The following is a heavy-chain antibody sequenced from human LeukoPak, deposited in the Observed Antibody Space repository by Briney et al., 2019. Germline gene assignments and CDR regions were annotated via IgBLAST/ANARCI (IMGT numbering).Heavy chain of an antibody. CDR2: IRSKAYGGTT. V-gene: IGHV3-49*03. J-gene: IGHJ4*02. CDR3: TREPDRNYYDTSIRYFDY. CDR1: GFTFDDYA. D-gene: IGHD3-22*01. Sequence: GGSLRLSCTASGFTFDDYAMSWFRQAPGKGLEWVGFIRSKAYGGTTEYAASVKGRFTISRDDSKSIAYLQMNSLKTEDTAVYYCTREPDRNYYDTSIRYFDYWGQGTLVTVSS.